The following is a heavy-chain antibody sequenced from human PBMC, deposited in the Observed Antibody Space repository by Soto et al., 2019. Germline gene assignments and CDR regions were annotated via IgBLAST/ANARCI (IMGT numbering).Heavy chain of an antibody. CDR1: GGSFISYF. V-gene: IGHV4-59*01. Sequence: SETLSLTCTVSGGSFISYFWTWVRQSPGKGLQWIGYIHYSGNTNYNPAPKSRLSMSVDTSKNQFSLRLTSVTAADTAVYYCARMNQLAPKRNAFDIWGLGTMVTVSS. J-gene: IGHJ3*02. D-gene: IGHD2-2*01. CDR2: IHYSGNT. CDR3: ARMNQLAPKRNAFDI.